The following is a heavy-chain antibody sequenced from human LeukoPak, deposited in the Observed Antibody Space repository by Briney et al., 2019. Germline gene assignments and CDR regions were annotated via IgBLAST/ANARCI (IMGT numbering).Heavy chain of an antibody. Sequence: TPSETLSLTCTVSGGSISSYYWSWIRQPPGKGLECIGYIYYSGSTNYNPSLKSRVTISVDTSKNQFSLKLSSVTAADTAVYYCARDRGSSNWFDPWGQGTLVTVSS. J-gene: IGHJ5*02. CDR1: GGSISSYY. CDR3: ARDRGSSNWFDP. V-gene: IGHV4-59*12. CDR2: IYYSGST. D-gene: IGHD1-26*01.